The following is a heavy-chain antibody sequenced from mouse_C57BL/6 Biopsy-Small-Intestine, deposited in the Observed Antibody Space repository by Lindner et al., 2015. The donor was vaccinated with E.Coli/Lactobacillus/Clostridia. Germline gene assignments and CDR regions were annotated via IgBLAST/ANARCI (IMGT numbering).Heavy chain of an antibody. D-gene: IGHD2-5*01. CDR1: GYTFTSYG. CDR2: IYPRSGNT. J-gene: IGHJ4*01. Sequence: VQLQESGAELARPGASVKLSCKASGYTFTSYGISWVKERTGQGLEWIGEIYPRSGNTYYNEKFKGKATLTADKSSSTAYMQLSSLTSEDSAVYFCASPAYYRNYVGAMDYWGQGTSVTVSS. V-gene: IGHV1-81*01. CDR3: ASPAYYRNYVGAMDY.